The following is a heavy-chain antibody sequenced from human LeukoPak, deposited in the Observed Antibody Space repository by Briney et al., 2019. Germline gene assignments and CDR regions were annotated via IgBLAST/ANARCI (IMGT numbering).Heavy chain of an antibody. CDR3: ARSSIAVAGTGY. V-gene: IGHV1-46*01. CDR2: INPSGGST. J-gene: IGHJ4*02. Sequence: ASVKVSCKASGYTFTSYYMHWVRQAPGQGLEWMGIINPSGGSTSYAQKFQGRVTMTRHTSTSTVYMELSSLRSEDTAVYYCARSSIAVAGTGYWGQGTLVTVSS. D-gene: IGHD6-19*01. CDR1: GYTFTSYY.